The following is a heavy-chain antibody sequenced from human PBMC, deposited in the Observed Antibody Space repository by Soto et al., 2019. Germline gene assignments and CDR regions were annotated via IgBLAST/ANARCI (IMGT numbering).Heavy chain of an antibody. CDR1: GGTFSSYA. CDR3: ARSQGSSTSLEIYYYYYYGMDV. Sequence: QVQLVQSGAEVKKPGSSVKVSRKASGGTFSSYAISWVRQAPGQGLEWMGGIIPIPGTANYAQKFQDRVTITADESTSTAYMELSSLRSEDTAVYYCARSQGSSTSLEIYYYYYYGMDVWGQGTTVTVSS. J-gene: IGHJ6*02. V-gene: IGHV1-69*01. CDR2: IIPIPGTA. D-gene: IGHD2-2*01.